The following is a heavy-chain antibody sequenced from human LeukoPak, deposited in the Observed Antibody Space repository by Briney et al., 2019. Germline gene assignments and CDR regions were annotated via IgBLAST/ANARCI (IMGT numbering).Heavy chain of an antibody. CDR1: GFTFSGFT. CDR3: AREADPTVFGVVIDN. J-gene: IGHJ4*02. Sequence: GGSLRLSCVGSGFTFSGFTMSWVRQAPGKGLEWVSSISGGSTFIYYADSMKGRFTISRDNSQNSLFLQMNSLRAEDTAVYYCAREADPTVFGVVIDNWGQGTLITVSS. CDR2: ISGGSTFI. D-gene: IGHD3-3*01. V-gene: IGHV3-21*01.